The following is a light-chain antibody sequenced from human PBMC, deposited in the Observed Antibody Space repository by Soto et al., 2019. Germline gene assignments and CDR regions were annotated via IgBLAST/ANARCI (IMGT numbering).Light chain of an antibody. Sequence: QSVLTQPPSASESPGQSVTISCTGTFNDVGGYNYVSWYQQHPGKAPKVIIYEVYKRPSGVPDRFSGSKSGKTASLTVSGLQADDEADYYCSSYVGNNNVVFGGGTKLTVL. J-gene: IGLJ3*02. CDR1: FNDVGGYNY. CDR3: SSYVGNNNVV. CDR2: EVY. V-gene: IGLV2-8*01.